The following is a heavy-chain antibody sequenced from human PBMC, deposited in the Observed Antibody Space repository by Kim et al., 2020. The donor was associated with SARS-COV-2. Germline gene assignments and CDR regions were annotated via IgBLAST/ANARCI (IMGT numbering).Heavy chain of an antibody. Sequence: FQGRVTITADESTSTAYMELSSLRSEDTAVYYCARRQQYYYDSSGPGFDYWGQGTLVTVSS. V-gene: IGHV1-69*01. D-gene: IGHD3-22*01. CDR3: ARRQQYYYDSSGPGFDY. J-gene: IGHJ4*02.